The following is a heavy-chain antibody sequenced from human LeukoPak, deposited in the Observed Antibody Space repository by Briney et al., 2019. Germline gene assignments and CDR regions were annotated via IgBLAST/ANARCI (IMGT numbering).Heavy chain of an antibody. CDR3: ARESFSGDSSGYYGY. Sequence: KTGGSLRLSCAASGFTFSDYYMSWIRQAPGKGLEWVSYISSRSSYTDYEDSVKGRVTISRDNAKNSLYLQMNSLRAEDTAVYYCARESFSGDSSGYYGYWGQGTLVTVSS. CDR1: GFTFSDYY. V-gene: IGHV3-11*06. CDR2: ISSRSSYT. J-gene: IGHJ4*02. D-gene: IGHD3-22*01.